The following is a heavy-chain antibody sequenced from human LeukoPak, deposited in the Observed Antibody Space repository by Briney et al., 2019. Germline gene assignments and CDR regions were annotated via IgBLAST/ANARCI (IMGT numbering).Heavy chain of an antibody. CDR2: VGSRIDSYAT. CDR1: GFSFSGSA. Sequence: GGSLTLSCAASGFSFSGSAIHWVRQASGKGLEWLGRVGSRIDSYATTYAPSVTGRFTISRADSKSTAYLQMNSLKTEDTAVYYCRRGSDSGNSPLDYWGQGTLVTVSS. D-gene: IGHD1-26*01. V-gene: IGHV3-73*01. J-gene: IGHJ4*02. CDR3: RRGSDSGNSPLDY.